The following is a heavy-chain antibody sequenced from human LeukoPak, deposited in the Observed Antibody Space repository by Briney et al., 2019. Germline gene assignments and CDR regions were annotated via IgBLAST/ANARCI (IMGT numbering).Heavy chain of an antibody. CDR1: GGSFNAYA. V-gene: IGHV1-69*05. J-gene: IGHJ4*02. CDR3: ARGLDASMETAYDY. CDR2: IIRIFGTS. Sequence: SAKVSCKASGGSFNAYAISWVRQAPGQGLEWMGGIIRIFGTSNYAQKLQGRVTISTDESTSTAYVEVSSLRSEDTAMYYCARGLDASMETAYDYWGQGTLVTVSS. D-gene: IGHD5-18*01.